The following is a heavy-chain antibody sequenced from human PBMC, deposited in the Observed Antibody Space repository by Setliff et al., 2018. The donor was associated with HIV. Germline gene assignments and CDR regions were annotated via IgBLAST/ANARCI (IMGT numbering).Heavy chain of an antibody. CDR3: ARSVYGSGTYPLDI. CDR2: MYYSGSA. Sequence: SETLSLTCSVSGGSTIGYHWNWIRQSAGKGLEWIGRMYYSGSADYNPSLKSRVIMSIDTSKNQFSLKVNSVTAADTAVYYCARSVYGSGTYPLDIWGLGILVTVSS. D-gene: IGHD3-10*01. J-gene: IGHJ4*02. CDR1: GGSTIGYH. V-gene: IGHV4-4*07.